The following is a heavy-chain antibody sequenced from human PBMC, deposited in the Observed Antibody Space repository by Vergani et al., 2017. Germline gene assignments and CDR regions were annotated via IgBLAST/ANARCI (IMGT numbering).Heavy chain of an antibody. CDR2: ISAYNGHT. V-gene: IGHV1-18*01. CDR3: ASVRGPSGSYHPFDY. CDR1: GYTFTSYA. J-gene: IGHJ4*02. D-gene: IGHD1-26*01. Sequence: QVQLVQSGAEVKKPGASVKVSCKASGYTFTSYAISWVRQAPGQGLEWMGWISAYNGHTNYAQKLQGRVTMTTDSSTSTAYMGLRSLRSDDTAVYYCASVRGPSGSYHPFDYWGQGTLVTVSS.